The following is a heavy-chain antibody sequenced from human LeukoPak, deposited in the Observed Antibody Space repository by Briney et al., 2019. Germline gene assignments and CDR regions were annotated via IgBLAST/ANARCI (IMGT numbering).Heavy chain of an antibody. V-gene: IGHV3-11*04. CDR3: ARTFGSDSYHEC. D-gene: IGHD3-10*01. Sequence: GGSLRLSCAASGFAFSDFYMTWLRQAPGRGLEWVSYISSTSVAKHYADSVKGRFTISRDNAKESVYLQINSLRAEDTAVYYCARTFGSDSYHECWGQGALGTVS. CDR2: ISSTSVAK. J-gene: IGHJ4*02. CDR1: GFAFSDFY.